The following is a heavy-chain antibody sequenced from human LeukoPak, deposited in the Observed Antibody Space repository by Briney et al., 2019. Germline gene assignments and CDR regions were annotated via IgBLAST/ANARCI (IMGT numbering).Heavy chain of an antibody. CDR1: GGTFSSYA. V-gene: IGHV1-69*06. J-gene: IGHJ5*02. Sequence: GASVKVSCKASGGTFSSYAISWVRQAPGQGLEWMGGIIPIFGTANYAQKFQGRVTITVDKSTSTAYMELSSLRSEDTAVYYCARVPLAVFPNCFDPWGQGTLVTVSS. CDR2: IIPIFGTA. D-gene: IGHD6-19*01. CDR3: ARVPLAVFPNCFDP.